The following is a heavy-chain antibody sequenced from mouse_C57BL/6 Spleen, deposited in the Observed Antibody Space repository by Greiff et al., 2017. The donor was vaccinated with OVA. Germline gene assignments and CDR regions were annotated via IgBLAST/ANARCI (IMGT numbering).Heavy chain of an antibody. D-gene: IGHD1-1*01. CDR2: IYPGDGDT. J-gene: IGHJ2*01. V-gene: IGHV1-80*01. CDR3: ARRTTVVATFDY. CDR1: GYAFSSYW. Sequence: QVQLQQPGAELVKPGASVKISCKASGYAFSSYWMNWVKQRPGKGLEWIGQIYPGDGDTNYNGKFKGKATLTADKSSSTAYMQLSSLTSEDSAVYFCARRTTVVATFDYWGQGTTLTVSS.